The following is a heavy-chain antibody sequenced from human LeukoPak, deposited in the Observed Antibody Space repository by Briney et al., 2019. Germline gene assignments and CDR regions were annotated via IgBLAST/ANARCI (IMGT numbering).Heavy chain of an antibody. CDR1: GFTFSSYS. Sequence: GGSLRLSCAVSGFTFSSYSMNWVRQAPGKGLEWVSSISSSSSYIYYADSVKGRFTISRDNAKNSLYLQMNSLRAEDTAVYYCARELRLGYCSGGSCYYYGMDVWGQGTTVTVSS. V-gene: IGHV3-21*01. D-gene: IGHD2-15*01. J-gene: IGHJ6*02. CDR3: ARELRLGYCSGGSCYYYGMDV. CDR2: ISSSSSYI.